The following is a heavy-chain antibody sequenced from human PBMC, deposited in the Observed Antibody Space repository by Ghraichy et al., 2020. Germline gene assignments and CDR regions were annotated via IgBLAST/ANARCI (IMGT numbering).Heavy chain of an antibody. V-gene: IGHV1-2*02. J-gene: IGHJ4*02. CDR3: ARDSKSGDLVMAGDYYFDY. CDR1: GYTFTGYY. Sequence: ASVKVSCKASGYTFTGYYMHWVRQAPGQGLEWMGWINPNSGGTNYAQKFQGRVTMTRDTSISTAYMELSRLRSDDTAVYYCARDSKSGDLVMAGDYYFDYWGQGTLVTVSS. CDR2: INPNSGGT. D-gene: IGHD3-10*01.